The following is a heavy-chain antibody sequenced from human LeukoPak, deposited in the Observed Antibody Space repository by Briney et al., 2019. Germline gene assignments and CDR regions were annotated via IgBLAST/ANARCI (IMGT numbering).Heavy chain of an antibody. CDR3: ARRLASYSGYDGTYFDY. J-gene: IGHJ4*02. D-gene: IGHD5-12*01. V-gene: IGHV4-39*01. CDR1: GGSISSSSYY. CDR2: IYYTGSN. Sequence: SETLSLTCTVSGGSISSSSYYWGWLRQPPGKGLEWIGSIYYTGSNYYNPSLKSRVTISVDTSKNQFSLKLSSVTAADTAVYYCARRLASYSGYDGTYFDYWGQGTLVTVSS.